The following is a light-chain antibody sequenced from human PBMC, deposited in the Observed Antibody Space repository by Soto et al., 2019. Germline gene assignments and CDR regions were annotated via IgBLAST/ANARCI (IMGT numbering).Light chain of an antibody. Sequence: EIVMTQSPATLSVSPGERATLSCRASQSITSHLAWYQQKPGQTPRLLIYDASTRATSIPARFSASGSGREFSLTISSVLSEDFAVYYCQQYNTWPPYTFGQGTKLDIK. J-gene: IGKJ2*01. CDR3: QQYNTWPPYT. CDR2: DAS. V-gene: IGKV3-15*01. CDR1: QSITSH.